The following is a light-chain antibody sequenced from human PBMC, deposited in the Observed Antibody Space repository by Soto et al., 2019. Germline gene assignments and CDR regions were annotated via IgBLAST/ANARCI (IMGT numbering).Light chain of an antibody. J-gene: IGKJ1*01. CDR1: QSISSW. CDR3: QQYNSS. Sequence: DIQMTQSPSALSASVGDRATITCRASQSISSWLAWYQQKPGKAPKLLIYDASTLQSGVPSRYSGSGSGTEFTLTISSLQPDDFATYYCQQYNSSFGQGTKVDIK. CDR2: DAS. V-gene: IGKV1-5*01.